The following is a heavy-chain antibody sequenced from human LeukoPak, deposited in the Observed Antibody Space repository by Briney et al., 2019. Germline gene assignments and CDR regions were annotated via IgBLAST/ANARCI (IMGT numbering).Heavy chain of an antibody. D-gene: IGHD5-12*01. CDR1: GGSFSGYY. Sequence: SETLSLTCAVYGGSFSGYYWSWIRQPPGKGLEWIGEINHSGSTNYNPSLTSRVTISVDTSKSEFSLKVSSVTAADTAVYYCARTQDGYNDFDYWGQGTLVTVSS. CDR3: ARTQDGYNDFDY. J-gene: IGHJ4*02. CDR2: INHSGST. V-gene: IGHV4-34*01.